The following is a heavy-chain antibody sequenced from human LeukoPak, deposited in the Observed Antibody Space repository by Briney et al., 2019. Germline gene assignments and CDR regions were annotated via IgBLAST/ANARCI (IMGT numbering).Heavy chain of an antibody. J-gene: IGHJ5*02. Sequence: SETLSLTCTVSGGSISDYYWSWIRQPAGKGLEWIGRIYTTGSTDYNPSLKSRVTMSVDTSKNQFSLKLSSVTAADTAVYYCVRDRGTLIVVPFDPWGQGTLVTVSS. CDR1: GGSISDYY. V-gene: IGHV4-4*07. D-gene: IGHD3-22*01. CDR3: VRDRGTLIVVPFDP. CDR2: IYTTGST.